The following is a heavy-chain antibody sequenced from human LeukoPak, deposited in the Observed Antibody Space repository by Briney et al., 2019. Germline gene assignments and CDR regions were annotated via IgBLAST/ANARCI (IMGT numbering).Heavy chain of an antibody. V-gene: IGHV3-43D*03. D-gene: IGHD3-10*01. CDR1: GFTFDDYA. CDR2: ISWDGDST. CDR3: AKDMIYRDAGSYLGGLIDY. J-gene: IGHJ4*02. Sequence: GGSLRLSCAASGFTFDDYAMHWVRQTPGKGLEWVSLISWDGDSTSYADSVKGRFSISRDNSKSSLYLQMNSLRPEDTALYYYAKDMIYRDAGSYLGGLIDYWGQGTLVTVSS.